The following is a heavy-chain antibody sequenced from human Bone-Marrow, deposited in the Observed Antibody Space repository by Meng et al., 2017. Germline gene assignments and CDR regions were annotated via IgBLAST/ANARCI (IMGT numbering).Heavy chain of an antibody. CDR1: GGSVSSGSYY. V-gene: IGHV4-61*01. J-gene: IGHJ4*02. Sequence: SETLSLTCTVSGGSVSSGSYYWSWIRQPPGKGLEWIGYIYYSGSTNYNPSLKSRVTISVDTSKNQFSLKLSSVTAADTAVYYCARAFDNPYYFDYWGQGTLVTVSS. CDR3: ARAFDNPYYFDY. CDR2: IYYSGST. D-gene: IGHD1-1*01.